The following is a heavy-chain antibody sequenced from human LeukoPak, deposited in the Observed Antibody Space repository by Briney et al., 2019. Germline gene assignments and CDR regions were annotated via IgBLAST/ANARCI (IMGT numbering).Heavy chain of an antibody. CDR3: TILYGDTALNWFDP. CDR1: GFTFSDSA. CDR2: IRSKPNNYAT. D-gene: IGHD4-17*01. V-gene: IGHV3-73*01. Sequence: GGSLKLSCAAPGFTFSDSALHWVRQASGKGLEWVGRIRSKPNNYATAYAPSVKGRFTISRDDSKNTAYLQMNSLKTEDTALYYCTILYGDTALNWFDPWGPGTLVIVSS. J-gene: IGHJ5*02.